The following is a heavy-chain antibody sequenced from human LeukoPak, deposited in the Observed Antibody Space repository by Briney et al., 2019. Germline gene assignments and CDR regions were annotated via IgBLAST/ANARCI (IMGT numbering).Heavy chain of an antibody. CDR3: TTLNYVWGTYPPDY. J-gene: IGHJ4*02. Sequence: GGSLKLSCAASGFNFSGSAIHWARQASGKGLEWVGRTRNKAHNYATAYAESVQGRFSISRDESKTTAYLQMNSLKTEDTAVYYCTTLNYVWGTYPPDYWGQGTLVTVSS. V-gene: IGHV3-73*01. CDR1: GFNFSGSA. D-gene: IGHD3-16*02. CDR2: TRNKAHNYAT.